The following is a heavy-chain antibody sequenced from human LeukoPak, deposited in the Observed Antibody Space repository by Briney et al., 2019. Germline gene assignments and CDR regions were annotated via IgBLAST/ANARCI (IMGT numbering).Heavy chain of an antibody. V-gene: IGHV1-8*01. CDR1: GYTFTSYD. J-gene: IGHJ4*02. CDR2: MNPNSGNT. D-gene: IGHD2-2*01. Sequence: ASVKVSCKASGYTFTSYDINGVRQATGQGLEWMGWMNPNSGNTGYAQKFQGRVTMTRNTSISTAYMELSSLRSEDTAVYYCARGVRRCGSSTSCYIYYFDYWGQGTLVTVSS. CDR3: ARGVRRCGSSTSCYIYYFDY.